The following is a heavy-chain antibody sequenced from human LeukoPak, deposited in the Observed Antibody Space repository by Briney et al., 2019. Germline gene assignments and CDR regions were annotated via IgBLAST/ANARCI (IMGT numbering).Heavy chain of an antibody. CDR3: ARRYCSSTSCSLYYFDY. J-gene: IGHJ4*02. CDR2: ISAYNGNT. Sequence: GASVKVSCKASGYTFTNYGISWVRQAPGQGLEWMGWISAYNGNTNYAQKLQGRVTMTTDTSTSTAYMELRSLRSDDTAVYYCARRYCSSTSCSLYYFDYWGQGTLVTVSS. V-gene: IGHV1-18*01. D-gene: IGHD2-2*01. CDR1: GYTFTNYG.